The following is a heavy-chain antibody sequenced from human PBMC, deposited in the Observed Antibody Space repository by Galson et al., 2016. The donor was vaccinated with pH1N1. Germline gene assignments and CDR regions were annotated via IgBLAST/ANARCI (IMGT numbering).Heavy chain of an antibody. V-gene: IGHV3-7*01. CDR1: GFTFSNYW. CDR2: IKEDGSEK. CDR3: ARRYFDY. J-gene: IGHJ4*02. Sequence: CAASGFTFSNYWMHWVRQAPGKGLEWVANIKEDGSEKYYVDSVKGRFTISRDNAKNSLYLQMNSLRAEDPAVYYCARRYFDYWGQGTLVTVSS.